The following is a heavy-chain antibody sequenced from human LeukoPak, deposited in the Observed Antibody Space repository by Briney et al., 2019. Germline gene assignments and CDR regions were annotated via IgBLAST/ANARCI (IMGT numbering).Heavy chain of an antibody. CDR2: IYYSGST. Sequence: PSETLSLTCAVSGYSISSSNWWGWIRQPPGKGLEWIGYIYYSGSTYYNPSLKSRVTMSVDTSKSQFSLKLSSVTAVDTAVYYCARNSVGATNGVDYWGQGTLVTVSS. J-gene: IGHJ4*02. CDR1: GYSISSSNW. CDR3: ARNSVGATNGVDY. V-gene: IGHV4-28*01. D-gene: IGHD1-26*01.